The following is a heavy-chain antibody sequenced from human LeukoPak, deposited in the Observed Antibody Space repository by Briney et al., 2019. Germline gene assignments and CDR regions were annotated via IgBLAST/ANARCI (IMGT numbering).Heavy chain of an antibody. CDR1: GFTFSSYA. V-gene: IGHV3-23*01. J-gene: IGHJ4*02. D-gene: IGHD3-3*01. CDR3: ARDYDFWSAYFDY. Sequence: GSLRLSCAASGFTFSSYAVSWVPQAPGKGLELVSAVSGSGGTIYYADSVKGRFTISRDNSKNTLYLQMNSLRAEDTAVYYCARDYDFWSAYFDYWGQGTLVTVSS. CDR2: VSGSGGTI.